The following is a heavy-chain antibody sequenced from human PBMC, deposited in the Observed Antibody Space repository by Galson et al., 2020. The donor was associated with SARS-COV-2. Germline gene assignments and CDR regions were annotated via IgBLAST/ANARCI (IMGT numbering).Heavy chain of an antibody. CDR1: GDSVSSNSAA. CDR3: GRGSRWPPVFWLWF. Sequence: SQTLSLTCDISGDSVSSNSAAWNWIRQSPSRGLEWLGRTYYRTKWYYDYAVAVKSQITINADTSKNQFSLQLNSVTPEDTAVYYCGRGSRWPPVFWLWFWGQGTLVTVSS. CDR2: TYYRTKWYY. V-gene: IGHV6-1*01. J-gene: IGHJ4*02. D-gene: IGHD5-18*01.